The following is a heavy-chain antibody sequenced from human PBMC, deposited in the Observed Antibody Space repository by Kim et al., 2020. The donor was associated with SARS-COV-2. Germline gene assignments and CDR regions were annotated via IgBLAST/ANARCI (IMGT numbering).Heavy chain of an antibody. V-gene: IGHV4-39*01. Sequence: SETLSLTCTVSGGSISSSSYYWGWIRQPPGKGLEWIGSIYYSGSTYYNPSLKSRVTISVDTSKNQFSPKLSSVTAADTAVYYCARPVFAGYSSGWYWNYFDYWGQGTLVTVSS. CDR1: GGSISSSSYY. CDR2: IYYSGST. CDR3: ARPVFAGYSSGWYWNYFDY. D-gene: IGHD6-19*01. J-gene: IGHJ4*02.